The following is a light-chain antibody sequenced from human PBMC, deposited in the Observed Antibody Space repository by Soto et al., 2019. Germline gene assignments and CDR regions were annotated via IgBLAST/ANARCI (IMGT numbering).Light chain of an antibody. CDR1: QTVTSNY. J-gene: IGKJ5*01. Sequence: EIVLTQSPGTLSLSPGERATLSCGASQTVTSNYLAWYQQKPGQAPRLLIFGASIRVTGIPDRFSGSGSGTDFTLTISRLEPEDFAVYYCQQYGNSPITFGQGTRLEIK. CDR2: GAS. V-gene: IGKV3-20*01. CDR3: QQYGNSPIT.